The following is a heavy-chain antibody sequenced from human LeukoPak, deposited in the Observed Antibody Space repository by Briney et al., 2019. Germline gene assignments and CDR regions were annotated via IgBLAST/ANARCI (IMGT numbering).Heavy chain of an antibody. CDR3: AKVACSSTSCYRLGDAFDI. Sequence: GGSLRLSCAASGFTFDDYAMHWVRKAPGKGLEWVSGFSWNSGSIGYADSVKGRFTISRDNAKNSLYLQMNSLRAEDTALYYCAKVACSSTSCYRLGDAFDIWGQGTMVTVSS. J-gene: IGHJ3*02. V-gene: IGHV3-9*01. CDR1: GFTFDDYA. D-gene: IGHD2-2*02. CDR2: FSWNSGSI.